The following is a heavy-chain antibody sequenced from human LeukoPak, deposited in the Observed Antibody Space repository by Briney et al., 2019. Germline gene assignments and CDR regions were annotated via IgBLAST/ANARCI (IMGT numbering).Heavy chain of an antibody. Sequence: PSETLSLTCTVSGGSINNYYWSWIRQPPGKGLEWIGYIYSSGSTNYNPSLKSRVIISVDTSKNQFSLKLSSVTAADTAVYYCARRGIAAAGYDYWGQGTLVTVSS. CDR2: IYSSGST. V-gene: IGHV4-59*08. D-gene: IGHD6-13*01. CDR3: ARRGIAAAGYDY. J-gene: IGHJ4*02. CDR1: GGSINNYY.